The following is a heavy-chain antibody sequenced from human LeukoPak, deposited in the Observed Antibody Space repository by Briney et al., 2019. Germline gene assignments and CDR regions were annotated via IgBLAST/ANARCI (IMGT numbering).Heavy chain of an antibody. Sequence: GGSLRLSCAASGFTFSSYAMPWVRQAPGKGLEWVAVISYDGSNKYYADSVKGRFTISRDNSKNTLYLQMNSLRAEDTAVYYCARDLGGQWLVLGAFDIWGQGTMVTVSS. V-gene: IGHV3-30-3*01. J-gene: IGHJ3*02. CDR3: ARDLGGQWLVLGAFDI. CDR2: ISYDGSNK. CDR1: GFTFSSYA. D-gene: IGHD6-19*01.